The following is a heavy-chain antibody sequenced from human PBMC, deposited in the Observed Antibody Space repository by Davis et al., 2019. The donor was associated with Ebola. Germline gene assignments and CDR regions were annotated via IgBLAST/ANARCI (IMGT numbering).Heavy chain of an antibody. D-gene: IGHD3-3*01. CDR3: ARASGVRFLEEIDY. J-gene: IGHJ4*02. V-gene: IGHV6-1*01. CDR2: TYYRSKWYN. CDR1: GDSVSSNSAA. Sequence: PSETLSLTCAISGDSVSSNSAAWNWIRQSPSRGLEWLGRTYYRSKWYNDYAVSVKSRIAINPDTSKNQFSLQLNSVTPEDTAVYYCARASGVRFLEEIDYWGQGTLVTVSS.